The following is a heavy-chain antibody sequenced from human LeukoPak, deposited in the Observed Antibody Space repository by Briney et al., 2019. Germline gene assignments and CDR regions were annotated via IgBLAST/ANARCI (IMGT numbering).Heavy chain of an antibody. CDR1: GGSISSYY. CDR2: IYYSGST. D-gene: IGHD3-10*01. Sequence: SETLSLTCTVAGGSISSYYWSWIRQPPGKGLEWIGYIYYSGSTNYNPSLKTRVTISGDTSKNQFSLKLSSVTAADTAVYYCARGLWFGDENPPYFDYWGQGTLVTVSS. V-gene: IGHV4-59*01. J-gene: IGHJ4*02. CDR3: ARGLWFGDENPPYFDY.